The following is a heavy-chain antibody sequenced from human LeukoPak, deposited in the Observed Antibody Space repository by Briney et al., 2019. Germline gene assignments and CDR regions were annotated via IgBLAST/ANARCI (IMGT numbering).Heavy chain of an antibody. V-gene: IGHV1-18*01. J-gene: IGHJ4*02. D-gene: IGHD5-18*01. CDR3: ARQVDTTMALPDY. Sequence: ASVKVSGKTSGYTFTSYGVSWVRQAPGQRLEWMGWISTYNYNTNYAQKFRGRVTMTRDTSTSTDYMELRSLRSEDTAIYYCARQVDTTMALPDYWGQGTLVTVSS. CDR2: ISTYNYNT. CDR1: GYTFTSYG.